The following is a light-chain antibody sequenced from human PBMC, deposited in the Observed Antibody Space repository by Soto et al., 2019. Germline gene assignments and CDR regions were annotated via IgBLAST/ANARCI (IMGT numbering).Light chain of an antibody. CDR2: YAS. J-gene: IGKJ1*01. CDR1: QSVSSN. Sequence: EIVMTQSPATRTTSPGERATVSCRASQSVSSNLAWYQQKPGQVPRLLIYYASTRATGIPARFSGSGSGTEFTLTISSLESEDFAVYYCQQYNNWPRTFGQGTKVDIK. V-gene: IGKV3-15*01. CDR3: QQYNNWPRT.